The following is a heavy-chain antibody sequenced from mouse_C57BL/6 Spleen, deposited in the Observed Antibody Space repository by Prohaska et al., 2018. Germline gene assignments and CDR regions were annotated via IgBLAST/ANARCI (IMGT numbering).Heavy chain of an antibody. V-gene: IGHV1-59*01. CDR1: GYTFTSYW. J-gene: IGHJ2*01. CDR2: IDPSDNYT. D-gene: IGHD4-1*01. Sequence: QVQLQQPGAELVRPGTSVKLSCKASGYTFTSYWMHWVNQRPGQGLEWIGVIDPSDNYTNYNQKFKGKATLTVDTSSSTAYMQLSSLTSEDSAVYYCLTGTGYWGQGTTLTVSS. CDR3: LTGTGY.